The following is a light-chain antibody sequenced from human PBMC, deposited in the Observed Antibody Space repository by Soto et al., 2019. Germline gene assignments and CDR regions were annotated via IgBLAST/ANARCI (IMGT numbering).Light chain of an antibody. Sequence: QAVVTQESSLTVSPGGTVTLTCGSSTGAVTSGHSPSWFQQKPGQAPKTLIYDSINRHSWTPARFSGSLLGGKAALTLSGAQLDDEADYYCLLSQGDAWVFGGGTKVTVL. V-gene: IGLV7-46*01. CDR1: TGAVTSGHS. CDR3: LLSQGDAWV. J-gene: IGLJ3*02. CDR2: DSI.